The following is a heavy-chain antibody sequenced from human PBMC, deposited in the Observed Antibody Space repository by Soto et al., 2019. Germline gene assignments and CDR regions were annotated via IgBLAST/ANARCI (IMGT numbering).Heavy chain of an antibody. J-gene: IGHJ4*02. CDR1: GFTFSSYA. Sequence: GGSLRLSCAASGFTFSSYAMSWVRQAPGKGLEWVSAISGSGGSTYYADSVKGRFTISRDNSKNTLYLQMNSLRAEDTAVYYCAKDIREYSGYDLAFDYWGQGTLVTVSS. D-gene: IGHD5-12*01. V-gene: IGHV3-23*01. CDR2: ISGSGGST. CDR3: AKDIREYSGYDLAFDY.